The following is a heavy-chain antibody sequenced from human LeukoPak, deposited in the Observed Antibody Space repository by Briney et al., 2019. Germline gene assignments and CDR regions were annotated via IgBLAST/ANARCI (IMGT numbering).Heavy chain of an antibody. D-gene: IGHD3-16*01. Sequence: GRSLRLSCAASGFTFGSYGMHWVRQAPGKGLEWVAVISYDGSNKHYADSVKGRFTISRDNSKNTLYLQMNSLRAEDTAVYYCAKDSDMGFDYWGQGTLVTVSS. CDR1: GFTFGSYG. J-gene: IGHJ4*02. CDR3: AKDSDMGFDY. V-gene: IGHV3-30*18. CDR2: ISYDGSNK.